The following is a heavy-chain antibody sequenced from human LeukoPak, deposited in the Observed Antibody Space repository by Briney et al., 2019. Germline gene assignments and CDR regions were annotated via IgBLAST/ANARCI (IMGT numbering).Heavy chain of an antibody. V-gene: IGHV3-66*01. CDR1: GFTVSSNY. CDR3: ARGFDYYDSSDYF. J-gene: IGHJ4*02. Sequence: PGGSLRLSCAASGFTVSSNYMSWVRQAPGKGLEWVSVIYSGGSTYYADSVKGRFTISRDNSKNTLYLQMNSLRAEDTAVYYCARGFDYYDSSDYFWGQGTLVTVSS. D-gene: IGHD3-22*01. CDR2: IYSGGST.